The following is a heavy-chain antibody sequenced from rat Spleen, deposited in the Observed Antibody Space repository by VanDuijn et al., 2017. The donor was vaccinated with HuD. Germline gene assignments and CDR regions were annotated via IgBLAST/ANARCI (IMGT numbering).Heavy chain of an antibody. V-gene: IGHV5-7*01. D-gene: IGHD5-1*01. CDR2: IIYDGSNT. Sequence: EVQLAESGGGLVQPGRSLKLSCAVSGFTFSDYYMAWVRQAPTKGLEWVASIIYDGSNTYYRDPVKGRFTISRDNAKSTLYLKMDSLRSEYTATYYCARQNWPYYFDYWGQGVMVTVSS. J-gene: IGHJ2*01. CDR1: GFTFSDYY. CDR3: ARQNWPYYFDY.